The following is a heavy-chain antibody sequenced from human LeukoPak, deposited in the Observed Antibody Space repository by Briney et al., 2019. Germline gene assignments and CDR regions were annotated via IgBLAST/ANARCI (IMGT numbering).Heavy chain of an antibody. V-gene: IGHV3-30*04. CDR2: ISYDGSNK. CDR1: GFTFSSYA. D-gene: IGHD2-15*01. J-gene: IGHJ4*02. CDR3: ARGRLGYCSGGSCYGPIDY. Sequence: PGGSLRLSCAASGFTFSSYAMHWVRQAPGKGLEWVAVISYDGSNKYYADSVKGRFTISRDNSKNTLYLQMNSLRAEDTAVYYCARGRLGYCSGGSCYGPIDYWGQGTLVTVSS.